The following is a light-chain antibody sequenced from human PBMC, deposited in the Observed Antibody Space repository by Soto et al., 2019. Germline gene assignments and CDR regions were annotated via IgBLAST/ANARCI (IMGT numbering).Light chain of an antibody. V-gene: IGKV3-15*01. CDR3: QHYNNWPPLT. Sequence: EIVMTQSPATLSLSPGERATVSCRASQSISSNLAWYQQKPGQAPRLLIYGASTRAPDIPARFSGSGSGTEFTLTISSLQSADFAVYYCQHYNNWPPLTFGGGTKVEIK. J-gene: IGKJ4*01. CDR1: QSISSN. CDR2: GAS.